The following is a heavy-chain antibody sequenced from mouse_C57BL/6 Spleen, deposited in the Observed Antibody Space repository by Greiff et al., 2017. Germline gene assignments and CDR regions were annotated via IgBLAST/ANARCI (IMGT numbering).Heavy chain of an antibody. V-gene: IGHV1-50*01. CDR1: GYTFTSYW. J-gene: IGHJ3*01. Sequence: VKLQQPGAELVKPGASVKLSCKASGYTFTSYWMQWVKQRPGQGLEWIGEIDPSDSYTNYNQKFKGKATLTVDTSSSTAYMQLSSLTSEDSAVYYCARFGDGYPCAYWGQGTLVTVSA. CDR2: IDPSDSYT. CDR3: ARFGDGYPCAY. D-gene: IGHD2-3*01.